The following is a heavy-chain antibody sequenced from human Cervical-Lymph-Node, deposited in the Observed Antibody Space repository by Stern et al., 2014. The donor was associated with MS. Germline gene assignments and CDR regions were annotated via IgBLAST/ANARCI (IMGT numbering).Heavy chain of an antibody. CDR1: GFTFSNYW. CDR3: ARVPTTFGIVIINYFDS. Sequence: VQLVESGGGLVQPGGSLRLSCAASGFTFSNYWLHWVRQAPGQGLVGVSRINTDGSSTNYADSVKGRFIISRDNAKNTLYLQMNTLRAEDTAVYFCARVPTTFGIVIINYFDSWGQGTPVTVSS. CDR2: INTDGSST. J-gene: IGHJ4*02. D-gene: IGHD3-3*01. V-gene: IGHV3-74*02.